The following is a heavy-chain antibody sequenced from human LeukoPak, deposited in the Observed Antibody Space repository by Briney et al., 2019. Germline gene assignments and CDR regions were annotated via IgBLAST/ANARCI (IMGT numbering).Heavy chain of an antibody. D-gene: IGHD3-22*01. V-gene: IGHV1-18*01. CDR1: GYTFTSYG. CDR3: ASGGYYYYFDY. J-gene: IGHJ4*02. Sequence: ASVKVSCKASGYTFTSYGISWVRQAPGQGLEWMGWISAYNGNTNYAQKLQGRVTITADESTSTAYMELSSLRSEDTAVYYCASGGYYYYFDYWGQGTLVTVSS. CDR2: ISAYNGNT.